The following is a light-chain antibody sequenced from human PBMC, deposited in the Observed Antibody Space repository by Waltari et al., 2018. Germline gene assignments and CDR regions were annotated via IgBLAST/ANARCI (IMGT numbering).Light chain of an antibody. CDR3: QQLNSWTFT. V-gene: IGKV3-15*01. J-gene: IGKJ3*01. CDR2: CAS. Sequence: EKVMTQSPATLSVSPGERATLSCRASQSVSNHLAWYQQRPGHAPRPLINCASSRAAGVTARFRGSGSGTEFTLSIDSLQSEDFALYFCQQLNSWTFTFGPGTPVDIK. CDR1: QSVSNH.